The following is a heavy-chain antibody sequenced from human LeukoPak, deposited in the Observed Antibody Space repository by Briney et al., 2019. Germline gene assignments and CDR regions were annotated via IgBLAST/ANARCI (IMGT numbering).Heavy chain of an antibody. CDR1: GFTFSSYG. CDR2: ISGSGSNT. Sequence: GGSLRLSCVVSGFTFSSYGMSWVRQAPGKGLEWVSGISGSGSNTYYADSVKGRFTISRDNSKNTLYLQMNSLRAEDTAVYYCARERITMIVGGYAFDIWGQGTMVTVSS. D-gene: IGHD3-22*01. J-gene: IGHJ3*02. CDR3: ARERITMIVGGYAFDI. V-gene: IGHV3-23*01.